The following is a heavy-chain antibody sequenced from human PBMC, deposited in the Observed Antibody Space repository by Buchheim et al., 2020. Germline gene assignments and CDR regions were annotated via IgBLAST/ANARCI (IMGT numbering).Heavy chain of an antibody. V-gene: IGHV4-4*02. J-gene: IGHJ4*02. Sequence: QVQLQESGPGLVKPSGTLSLTCAVSGGSISSSNLWSWVRQPPGKGLEWIGEIYHSVSTNSNPYLKSRVTISVDKSKNQFSLKLSSVTASDTAVYYCSGHGILTGYYYFDYWGKGTL. CDR1: GGSISSSNL. CDR3: SGHGILTGYYYFDY. CDR2: IYHSVST. D-gene: IGHD3-9*01.